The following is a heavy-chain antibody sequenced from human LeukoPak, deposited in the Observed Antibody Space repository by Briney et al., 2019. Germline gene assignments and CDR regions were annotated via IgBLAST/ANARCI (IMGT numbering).Heavy chain of an antibody. D-gene: IGHD1-26*01. CDR2: ISYDGSNK. J-gene: IGHJ5*02. CDR1: GFTFSSYG. CDR3: AKDQSGSYCNWFDP. V-gene: IGHV3-30*18. Sequence: GGSLRLSCAASGFTFSSYGMHWVRQAPGKGLEWVAVISYDGSNKYYADSVKGRFTISRDNSKNTLYLQMNSLRAEDTAVYYCAKDQSGSYCNWFDPWGQGTLVTVSS.